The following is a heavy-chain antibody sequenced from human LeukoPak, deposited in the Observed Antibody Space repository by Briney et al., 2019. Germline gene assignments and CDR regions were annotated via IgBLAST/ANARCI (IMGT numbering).Heavy chain of an antibody. V-gene: IGHV3-21*06. Sequence: GGSLRLSCAASRFNFNSFVMGWVRQPPGKGLEWVSSISTSSGYIFYADSLKGRATISRDNAKNPLYLQMNSLRAEDTAVYYCVRGKKPGWDMSYFDYWGQGILVTVSS. CDR3: VRGKKPGWDMSYFDY. CDR2: ISTSSGYI. CDR1: RFNFNSFV. J-gene: IGHJ4*02. D-gene: IGHD1-14*01.